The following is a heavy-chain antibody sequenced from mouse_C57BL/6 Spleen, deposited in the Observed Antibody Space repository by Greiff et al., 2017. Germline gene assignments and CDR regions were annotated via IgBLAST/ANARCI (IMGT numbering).Heavy chain of an antibody. CDR3: ARQGVVTYVDY. Sequence: EVQLVESGGDLVKPGGSLKLSCAASGFTFSSYGMSWVRQTPDKRLAWVATISSGGSYTYYPDSVKGRFTISSDNAKNTLYLQMSSLKSEDTAMYYCARQGVVTYVDYWGQGTTLTVSS. D-gene: IGHD2-5*01. V-gene: IGHV5-6*01. J-gene: IGHJ2*01. CDR1: GFTFSSYG. CDR2: ISSGGSYT.